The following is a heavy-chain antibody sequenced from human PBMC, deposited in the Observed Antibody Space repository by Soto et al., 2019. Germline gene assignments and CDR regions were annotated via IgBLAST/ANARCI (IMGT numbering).Heavy chain of an antibody. CDR1: GYTFTSYG. CDR3: ARQGKDDYGDYVNGGHFDY. D-gene: IGHD4-17*01. V-gene: IGHV1-18*01. CDR2: ISAYNGNT. Sequence: QVQLVQSGAEVKKPGASVKVSCKASGYTFTSYGISWVRQAPGQGLGWMEWISAYNGNTNYAQKFQRRDTMTTDTSTSTAYMELRSLRSDDTAVYYCARQGKDDYGDYVNGGHFDYWGQGTLVTVSS. J-gene: IGHJ4*02.